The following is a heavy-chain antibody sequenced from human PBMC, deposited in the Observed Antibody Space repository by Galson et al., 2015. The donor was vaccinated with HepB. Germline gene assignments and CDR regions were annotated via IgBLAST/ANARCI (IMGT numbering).Heavy chain of an antibody. CDR2: ILHDAHNR. D-gene: IGHD3-10*01. Sequence: SLRLSCAASGFPFSNYAMHWVRQTPGRGLEWMTVILHDAHNRYYADSVEGRLTVSRDNSKNTVYLQMNSLRPEDTAMYYCARRAGASGGFSFDYWGQGSLVTVSS. CDR1: GFPFSNYA. CDR3: ARRAGASGGFSFDY. V-gene: IGHV3-30*04. J-gene: IGHJ4*02.